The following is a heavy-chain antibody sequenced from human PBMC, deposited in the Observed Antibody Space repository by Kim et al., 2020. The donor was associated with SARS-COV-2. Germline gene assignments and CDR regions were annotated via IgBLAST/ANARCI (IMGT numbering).Heavy chain of an antibody. D-gene: IGHD2-15*01. J-gene: IGHJ4*02. V-gene: IGHV3-30*18. CDR2: ISYDGSNK. CDR3: AKRSGYCSGGSCPWYFDY. Sequence: GGSLRLSCAASGFTFSSYGMHWVRQAPGKGLEWVAVISYDGSNKYYADSVKGRFTISRDNSKNTLYLQMNSLRAEDTAVYYCAKRSGYCSGGSCPWYFDYWGQGTLVTVSS. CDR1: GFTFSSYG.